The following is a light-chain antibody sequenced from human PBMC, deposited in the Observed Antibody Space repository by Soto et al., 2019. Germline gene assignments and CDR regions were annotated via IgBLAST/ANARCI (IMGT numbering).Light chain of an antibody. J-gene: IGLJ3*02. V-gene: IGLV2-14*01. CDR2: EVS. Sequence: QSVLTQPASVSGSLGQSITISCTGTSSDIGGYKYVSWYQQRPGKAPKLIIFEVSNRPSGVPDRFSGSNSGNTASLTISGLQAEDEADYYCTSYSRYRVLVFGGGTKVTVL. CDR3: TSYSRYRVLV. CDR1: SSDIGGYKY.